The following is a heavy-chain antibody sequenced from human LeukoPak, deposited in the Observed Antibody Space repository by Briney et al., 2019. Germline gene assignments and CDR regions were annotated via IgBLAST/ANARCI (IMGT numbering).Heavy chain of an antibody. CDR3: GKGSGSGRLQYFDC. V-gene: IGHV3-23*01. CDR2: ISYSGGST. D-gene: IGHD3-10*01. J-gene: IGHJ4*02. Sequence: GGSLRLSCAASGFTISSYDMSWVSQAPGKGLEWFSAISYSGGSTYYADSVKGRFTISRDNSKNRLYLQMSNLRAEDTAVYYCGKGSGSGRLQYFDCWGEGTLVTVSS. CDR1: GFTISSYD.